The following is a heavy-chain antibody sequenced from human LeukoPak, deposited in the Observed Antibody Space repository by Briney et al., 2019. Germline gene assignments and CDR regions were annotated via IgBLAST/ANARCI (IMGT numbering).Heavy chain of an antibody. CDR3: ARGGSIAARPIHY. J-gene: IGHJ4*02. CDR1: GFTFSSYA. V-gene: IGHV3-64*01. D-gene: IGHD6-6*01. CDR2: ISSNGGST. Sequence: GGSLRLSCAASGFTFSSYAMHWVRQAPGKGLEYVSAISSNGGSTYYANSVKGRFTISGDNSKNTLFLQMGSLRAEDTALYYGARGGSIAARPIHYWGQGPLLSVSS.